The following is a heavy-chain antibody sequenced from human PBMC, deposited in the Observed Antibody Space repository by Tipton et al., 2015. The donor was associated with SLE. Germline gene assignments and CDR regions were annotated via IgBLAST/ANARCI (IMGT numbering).Heavy chain of an antibody. J-gene: IGHJ4*02. CDR3: AKDEDVGTTGDYFDY. D-gene: IGHD1-26*01. CDR1: GITFATYA. V-gene: IGHV3-23*01. Sequence: GSLRLSCAASGITFATYAVAWVRQAPGKGLEWVSVISKGDGSTTFYADSVKGRFTISRDNSKNTVYLQMNSLRAEDTAVYYCAKDEDVGTTGDYFDYWGQGTLVTVSS. CDR2: ISKGDGSTT.